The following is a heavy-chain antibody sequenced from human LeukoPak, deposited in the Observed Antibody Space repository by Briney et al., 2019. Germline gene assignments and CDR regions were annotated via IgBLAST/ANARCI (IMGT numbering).Heavy chain of an antibody. V-gene: IGHV1-69*13. J-gene: IGHJ4*02. D-gene: IGHD3-22*01. CDR1: GGTFRSYV. CDR2: IIPIFGTA. CDR3: ARDSYYDSSGYYVPPHLFDY. Sequence: SVNVSCKASGGTFRSYVISWVRQAPGQGLEWMGGIIPIFGTANYAQKFQGRVTINADESTSTAYMELSSLRSEDTAVYYCARDSYYDSSGYYVPPHLFDYWGQGTLVTVSS.